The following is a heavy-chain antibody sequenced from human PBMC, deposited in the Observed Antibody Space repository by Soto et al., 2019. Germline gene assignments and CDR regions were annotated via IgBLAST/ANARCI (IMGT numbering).Heavy chain of an antibody. J-gene: IGHJ4*02. CDR3: ARDLYSSSARYFDY. CDR2: ISSSSSYI. Sequence: SMDWVRQAPGKGLEWVSSISSSSSYIYYADSVKGRFTISRDNAKNSLYLQMNSLRAEDTAVYYCARDLYSSSARYFDYWGQGTLVTVSS. V-gene: IGHV3-21*01. D-gene: IGHD6-6*01. CDR1: S.